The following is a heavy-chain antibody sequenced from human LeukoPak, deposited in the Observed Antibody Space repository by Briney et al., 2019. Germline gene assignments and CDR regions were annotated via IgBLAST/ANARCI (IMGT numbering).Heavy chain of an antibody. Sequence: GGSLRLSCAATGFTFSNYWMSWVRQAPGKGLEWVANIKQDGSEKFYVDSVKGRFTISRDNAKNSLFLQMNSLRVEDTAVYYCAKADGSTWYNPQQPFHYWGQGTLVTVSS. D-gene: IGHD6-13*01. J-gene: IGHJ4*02. CDR3: AKADGSTWYNPQQPFHY. V-gene: IGHV3-7*01. CDR1: GFTFSNYW. CDR2: IKQDGSEK.